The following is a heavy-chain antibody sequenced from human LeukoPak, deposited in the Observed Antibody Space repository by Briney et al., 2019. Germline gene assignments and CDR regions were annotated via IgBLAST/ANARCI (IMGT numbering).Heavy chain of an antibody. CDR3: ARDLDYYDSSGSGWFDP. V-gene: IGHV1-18*01. D-gene: IGHD3-22*01. J-gene: IGHJ5*02. CDR1: GYSFSRYG. CDR2: ISTYNGNT. Sequence: AASVKVSCKASGYSFSRYGISWVRQAPGQGLEWMGWISTYNGNTNYAQKFQGRVTMTTDTSTNTAYMELRSPRSDDTAVYYCARDLDYYDSSGSGWFDPWGQGTLVTVSS.